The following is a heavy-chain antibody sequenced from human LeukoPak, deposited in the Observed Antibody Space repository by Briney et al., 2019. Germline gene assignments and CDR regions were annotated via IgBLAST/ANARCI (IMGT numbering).Heavy chain of an antibody. Sequence: GSLRLSCAASGFTFSSYEMNWVRRAPGKGLEWVSYISSSGSTIYYADSVKGRFTISRDNSKNTLYLQMNRLRAEDTAVYYCAKVPLIAAPKHFDYWGQGTLVTVSS. CDR1: GFTFSSYE. D-gene: IGHD6-13*01. J-gene: IGHJ4*02. CDR3: AKVPLIAAPKHFDY. V-gene: IGHV3-48*03. CDR2: ISSSGSTI.